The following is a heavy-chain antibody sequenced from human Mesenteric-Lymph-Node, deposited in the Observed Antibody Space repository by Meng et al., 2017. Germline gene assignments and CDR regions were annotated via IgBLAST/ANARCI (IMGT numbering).Heavy chain of an antibody. CDR2: IKQDGSEK. CDR1: GFTFSSYA. D-gene: IGHD3-9*01. CDR3: ARSLVLYYYYDMDV. V-gene: IGHV3-7*01. Sequence: GESLKISCAASGFTFSSYAMSWVRQAPGKGLEWVANIKQDGSEKYYVDSVKGRFTISRDNAKNSLYLQMNSLRAEDTAVYYCARSLVLYYYYDMDVWGQGTTVTVSS. J-gene: IGHJ6*02.